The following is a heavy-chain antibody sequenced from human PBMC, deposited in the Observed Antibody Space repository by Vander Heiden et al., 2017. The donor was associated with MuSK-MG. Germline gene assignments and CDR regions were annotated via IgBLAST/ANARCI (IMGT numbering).Heavy chain of an antibody. CDR3: GALITGTTLGFDP. CDR2: ISYDGSNK. Sequence: QVQLVESGGGVVQPGRSLRLSCAASGLTFSSYGMHWVRQAPGKGLEWVAVISYDGSNKYYADSVKGRFTISRDNSKNTLYLQMNSLRAEDTAVYYCGALITGTTLGFDPWGQGTLVTVSS. V-gene: IGHV3-30*03. D-gene: IGHD1-7*01. CDR1: GLTFSSYG. J-gene: IGHJ5*02.